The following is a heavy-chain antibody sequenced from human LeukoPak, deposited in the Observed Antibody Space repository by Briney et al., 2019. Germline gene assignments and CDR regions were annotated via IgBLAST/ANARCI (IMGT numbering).Heavy chain of an antibody. CDR3: ARDVLYYDILTGYYETFDY. CDR2: MEFSGST. V-gene: IGHV4-61*02. CDR1: GVSITSSTYF. J-gene: IGHJ4*02. D-gene: IGHD3-9*01. Sequence: PSETLSLTCSVSGVSITSSTYFWSWIRQPAGKALEWIGRMEFSGSTNYNPSLRCRVTLSLDTSKNQFSLKLSSVTAADTAVYYCARDVLYYDILTGYYETFDYWGQGTLVTVSS.